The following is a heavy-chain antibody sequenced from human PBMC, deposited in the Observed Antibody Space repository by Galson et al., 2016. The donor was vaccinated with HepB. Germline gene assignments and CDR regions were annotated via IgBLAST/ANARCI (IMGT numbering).Heavy chain of an antibody. Sequence: QSGAEVKKPGGSLRISCQGSGYSFTGYWISWVRQMPGKGLEWMGRIDPSDAYTNYSPSFQGHVTISVDKSINTAYLQWSSLKASDTAMYYCARQGRTWIQFSPFDFWAQGTLVTVSS. J-gene: IGHJ4*02. CDR1: GYSFTGYW. V-gene: IGHV5-10-1*01. D-gene: IGHD5-24*01. CDR3: ARQGRTWIQFSPFDF. CDR2: IDPSDAYT.